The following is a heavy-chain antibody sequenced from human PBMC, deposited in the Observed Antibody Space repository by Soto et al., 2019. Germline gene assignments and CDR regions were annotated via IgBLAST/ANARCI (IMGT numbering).Heavy chain of an antibody. CDR1: GFTFSSYA. J-gene: IGHJ6*02. CDR3: AKSQRGHTRSDMDV. D-gene: IGHD6-25*01. CDR2: ISGSGGVT. Sequence: GSLRLSCAASGFTFSSYAVSWVRQAPGKGLEWVSTISGSGGVTYYADSVKGRFTISRDNSKNTLYLQMYSLRAEDTAVYYCAKSQRGHTRSDMDVWGQAPTVTVSS. V-gene: IGHV3-23*01.